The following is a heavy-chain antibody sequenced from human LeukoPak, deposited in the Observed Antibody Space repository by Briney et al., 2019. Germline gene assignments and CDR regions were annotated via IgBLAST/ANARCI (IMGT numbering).Heavy chain of an antibody. V-gene: IGHV1-69*05. J-gene: IGHJ5*02. Sequence: SVKVSCKASGGTFSSYAISWVREAPGQGAEWMGRIIPIFGTANYAQKLQGRVTITTNESTSTAYMELSSLRSEDTAVYYSARARDYGDYVIGRRFDPCGQATLVTVSS. CDR3: ARARDYGDYVIGRRFDP. D-gene: IGHD4-17*01. CDR1: GGTFSSYA. CDR2: IIPIFGTA.